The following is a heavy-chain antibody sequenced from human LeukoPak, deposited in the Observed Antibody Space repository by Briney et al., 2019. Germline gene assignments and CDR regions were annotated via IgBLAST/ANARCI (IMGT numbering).Heavy chain of an antibody. Sequence: PGGSLRLSCAASGFTFSSYWMSWVRQAPGEGLVWVSRINSDGSSTSYADSVKGRFSISRDNAKNTLYLQMDSLRAEDTAMYYCARGTGSYYSLGYWGQGTLVTVSS. V-gene: IGHV3-74*01. J-gene: IGHJ4*02. CDR1: GFTFSSYW. CDR2: INSDGSST. CDR3: ARGTGSYYSLGY. D-gene: IGHD1-26*01.